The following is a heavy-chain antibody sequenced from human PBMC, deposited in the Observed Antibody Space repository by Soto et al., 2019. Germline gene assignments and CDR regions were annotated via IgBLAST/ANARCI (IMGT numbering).Heavy chain of an antibody. V-gene: IGHV3-66*01. Sequence: EVQLVESGGGLVQPGGSLRLSCAASGFTVSSNYMSWVRQAPGKGLEWVSVVYIGGNTYYAESVEDRFTISRDNFQNMLYLQMTGLRAEDTGVYYCAGSVGGGFDYWGQGTLVTVSS. D-gene: IGHD3-16*01. J-gene: IGHJ4*02. CDR3: AGSVGGGFDY. CDR2: VYIGGNT. CDR1: GFTVSSNY.